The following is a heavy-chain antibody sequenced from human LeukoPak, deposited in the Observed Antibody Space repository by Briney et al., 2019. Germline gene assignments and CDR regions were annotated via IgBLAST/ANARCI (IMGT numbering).Heavy chain of an antibody. CDR1: GGPFSGYY. J-gene: IGHJ3*02. CDR3: ASSSGRGAFDI. Sequence: SETLSLTCAVYGGPFSGYYWSWIRQPPGKGLEWIGEINHSGSTNSNPSLKSRVTISVDTSKNQFSLKLSSVTAADTAVYYCASSSGRGAFDIWGQGTMVTVSS. D-gene: IGHD6-19*01. V-gene: IGHV4-34*01. CDR2: INHSGST.